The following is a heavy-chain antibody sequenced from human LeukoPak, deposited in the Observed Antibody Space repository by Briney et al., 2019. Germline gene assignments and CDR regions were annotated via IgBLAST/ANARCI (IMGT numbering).Heavy chain of an antibody. CDR2: IYYSGST. J-gene: IGHJ4*02. CDR1: GGSISSYY. CDR3: ARSSGWYYFDY. D-gene: IGHD6-19*01. Sequence: SETLSLTCTVSGGSISSYYWSWIRQPPGKGLEWIGYIYYSGSTNYNPSLKSRVTISVDTSKNQFSLKLSSVTAADTAVYYCARSSGWYYFDYWGQGTLVTASS. V-gene: IGHV4-59*01.